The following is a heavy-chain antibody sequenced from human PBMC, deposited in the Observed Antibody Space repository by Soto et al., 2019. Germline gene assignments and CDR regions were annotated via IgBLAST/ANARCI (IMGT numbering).Heavy chain of an antibody. Sequence: QVQLVESGGGVVQPGRSMKLSCAASGFTFSSYGMHWVRQAPGKGLEWVAVIWYDGSKKYYADSVKGRFTISRDKSKNALYLQMNSLRAEDTAVYYCEREGSGRAGGIDVRGQGTTVTVS. D-gene: IGHD3-10*01. J-gene: IGHJ6*02. CDR2: IWYDGSKK. V-gene: IGHV3-33*01. CDR1: GFTFSSYG. CDR3: EREGSGRAGGIDV.